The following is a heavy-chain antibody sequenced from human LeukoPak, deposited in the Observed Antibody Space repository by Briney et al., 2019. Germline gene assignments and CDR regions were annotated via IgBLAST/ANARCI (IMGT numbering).Heavy chain of an antibody. Sequence: PGGPLRLSCGACGFIFATYAMGCVRQPPGKGLEWVSTISDSGGRTHHADSLQRRFTISRDHSNNTLYQQVNNLRAEDTAIYYCDASDFWGQGTLVTVSS. CDR1: GFIFATYA. J-gene: IGHJ4*02. CDR3: DASDF. V-gene: IGHV3-23*01. CDR2: ISDSGGRT.